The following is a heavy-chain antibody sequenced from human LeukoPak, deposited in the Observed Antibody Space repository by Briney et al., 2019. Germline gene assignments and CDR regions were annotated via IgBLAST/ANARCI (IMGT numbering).Heavy chain of an antibody. Sequence: GGSLRLSCAASGFTVNNAWMSWVRQAPGKGLVWVSRIDSDGSSTNYADSVKGRFTISRDNSENTLYLQMNSLRAEDTAVYYCAKTKTGSSGWYFPFDHWGQGTPVTVSS. CDR3: AKTKTGSSGWYFPFDH. CDR2: IDSDGSST. CDR1: GFTVNNAW. D-gene: IGHD6-19*01. J-gene: IGHJ4*02. V-gene: IGHV3-74*01.